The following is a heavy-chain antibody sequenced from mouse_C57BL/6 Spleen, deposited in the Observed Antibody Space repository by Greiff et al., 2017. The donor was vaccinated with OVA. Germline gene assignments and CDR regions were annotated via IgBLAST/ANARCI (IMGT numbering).Heavy chain of an antibody. CDR3: ARRWGDYYFDY. D-gene: IGHD2-3*01. J-gene: IGHJ2*01. CDR2: INPSSGYT. Sequence: QVQLKQSGAELARPGASVKMSCKASGYTFTSYTMHWVKQRPGQGPEWIGYINPSSGYTKYNQKFKDKATLTADKSSSTAYMQLSSLTSEDSAVYYCARRWGDYYFDYWGQGTTLTVSS. CDR1: GYTFTSYT. V-gene: IGHV1-4*01.